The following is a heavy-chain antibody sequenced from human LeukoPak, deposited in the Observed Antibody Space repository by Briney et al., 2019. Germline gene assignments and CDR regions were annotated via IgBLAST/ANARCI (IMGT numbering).Heavy chain of an antibody. CDR1: GGSFSGYY. CDR3: ARGRRGYSYGYPPASFDY. V-gene: IGHV4-34*01. CDR2: INHSGST. Sequence: SETLSLTCAVYGGSFSGYYWSWIRQPPGKGLEWIGEINHSGSTNYNPSLKSRVTISVDTSRNQFSLKLSSVTAADTAVYYCARGRRGYSYGYPPASFDYWGQGTLVTVSS. D-gene: IGHD5-18*01. J-gene: IGHJ4*02.